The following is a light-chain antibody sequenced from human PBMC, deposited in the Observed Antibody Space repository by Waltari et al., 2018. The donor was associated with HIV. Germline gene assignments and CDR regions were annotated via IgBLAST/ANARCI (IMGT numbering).Light chain of an antibody. CDR1: QDITKY. J-gene: IGKJ2*01. Sequence: DVQMTQSPSSLSASVGDRVTITCQASQDITKYLNWYQQKPGKAPKLLIYDASNLEIGIPSRFSGSGSGTDFTVTITSLQPGDVATYYCQQYETLPYTFGQGTKLDIK. V-gene: IGKV1-33*01. CDR3: QQYETLPYT. CDR2: DAS.